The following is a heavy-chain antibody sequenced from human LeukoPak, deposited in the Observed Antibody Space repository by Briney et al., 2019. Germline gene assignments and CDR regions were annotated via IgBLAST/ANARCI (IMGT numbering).Heavy chain of an antibody. CDR3: ARRSGSGRHPFHI. J-gene: IGHJ3*02. CDR1: GYTFTTYD. V-gene: IGHV1-8*03. D-gene: IGHD3-10*01. CDR2: INTNSGNT. Sequence: EASVKVSCKASGYTFTTYDINWVRQAPGQGLEWMGYINTNSGNTGYSRKLQGRVAITRTTSITTAYMELRSLRYEDTAVYHCARRSGSGRHPFHIWGQGTLVTVSS.